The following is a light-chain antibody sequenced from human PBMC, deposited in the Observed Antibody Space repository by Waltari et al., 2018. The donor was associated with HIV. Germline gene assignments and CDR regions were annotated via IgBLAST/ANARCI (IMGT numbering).Light chain of an antibody. CDR1: ENDVADSDR. CDR2: HVT. V-gene: IGLV2-11*01. J-gene: IGLJ1*01. Sequence: QSALTQPRPVSGSPGQSATSLCTGTENDVADSDRVSLYHHHTGKCPQIILLHVTKRPSGVPDRFSGSKSGNTASLTISGLQAVDEAFYFCSSYAGIYTYVFGIGTELTVL. CDR3: SSYAGIYTYV.